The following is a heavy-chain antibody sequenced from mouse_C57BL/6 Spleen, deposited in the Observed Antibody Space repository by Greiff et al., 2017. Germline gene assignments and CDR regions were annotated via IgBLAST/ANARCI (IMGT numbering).Heavy chain of an antibody. J-gene: IGHJ2*01. CDR3: ARGGYYYGSSYARPRDYFDY. D-gene: IGHD1-1*01. Sequence: VQLQQPGAELVKPGASVKMSCKASGYTFTSYWITWVKQRPGQGLEWIGDIYPGSGSTNYNEKFKSKATLTVDTSSSTAYMQLSSLTSEDSAVYYCARGGYYYGSSYARPRDYFDYWGQGTTLTVSS. V-gene: IGHV1-55*01. CDR1: GYTFTSYW. CDR2: IYPGSGST.